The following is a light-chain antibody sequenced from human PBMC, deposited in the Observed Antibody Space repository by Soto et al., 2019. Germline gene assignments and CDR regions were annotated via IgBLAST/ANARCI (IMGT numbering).Light chain of an antibody. Sequence: EIVLTQSPATLSLSPGERATHSCRVSQSGGTFFSWYQPKPGQAPRLLIYDASNKATGIPARFSGSGSGTDFTLTISSLEPEDFAVYYCQQRSNWPFTFGQGTRLEIK. CDR2: DAS. CDR1: QSGGTF. J-gene: IGKJ5*01. CDR3: QQRSNWPFT. V-gene: IGKV3-11*01.